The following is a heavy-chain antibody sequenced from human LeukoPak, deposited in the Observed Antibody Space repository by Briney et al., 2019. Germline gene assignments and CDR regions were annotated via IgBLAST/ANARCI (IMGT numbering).Heavy chain of an antibody. J-gene: IGHJ4*02. V-gene: IGHV4-39*07. CDR2: IYYSGST. CDR1: GGSISSSSYY. D-gene: IGHD2/OR15-2a*01. CDR3: ARVNTAAGRTDFDY. Sequence: SETLSLTCTVSGGSISSSSYYWGWIRQPPGKGLEWIGSIYYSGSTNYNPSLKTRVTISVDKSKNQFSLKLSSVTAADTAVYYCARVNTAAGRTDFDYWGQGTLVTVSS.